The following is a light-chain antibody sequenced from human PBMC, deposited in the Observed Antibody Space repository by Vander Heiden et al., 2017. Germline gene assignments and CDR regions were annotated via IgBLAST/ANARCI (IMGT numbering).Light chain of an antibody. Sequence: ESVLTQSSATLSLPPGDRATLSCSASQGDGACLSWYQQKPGQAPRLLIYDASNRATGTPARFSGSGSGTDFTLTISSLEPKDFAVYYCQQRTNWPLTFGGGTKVEIK. CDR2: DAS. CDR3: QQRTNWPLT. V-gene: IGKV3-11*01. CDR1: QGDGAC. J-gene: IGKJ4*01.